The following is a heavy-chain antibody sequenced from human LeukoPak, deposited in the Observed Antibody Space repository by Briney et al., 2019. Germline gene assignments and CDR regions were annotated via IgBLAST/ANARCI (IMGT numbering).Heavy chain of an antibody. CDR3: ARVKTVYDAFDT. V-gene: IGHV4-59*01. Sequence: SETLSLTCTVSGGSISSYYWSWIRQPPGKGLEWIGYIYYSGSTNYNPSLKSRVTISVGTSKNQFSLKLSSVTAADTAVYYCARVKTVYDAFDTWGQGTMVTVSS. D-gene: IGHD2-8*01. CDR1: GGSISSYY. J-gene: IGHJ3*02. CDR2: IYYSGST.